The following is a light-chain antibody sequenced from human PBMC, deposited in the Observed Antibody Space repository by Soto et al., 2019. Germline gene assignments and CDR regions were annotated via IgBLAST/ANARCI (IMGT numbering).Light chain of an antibody. J-gene: IGLJ2*01. CDR3: GSKAGSNKHVV. CDR2: EVT. V-gene: IGLV2-8*01. CDR1: SSDIGASNS. Sequence: QSVLTQPPSASGSPGQSVTISCAGSSSDIGASNSVFWYQQHPGKAPKLLISEVTKRPSGVPDRFSGSKSGNTASLTVSGLQADDEADYYCGSKAGSNKHVVFGGGTKLTVL.